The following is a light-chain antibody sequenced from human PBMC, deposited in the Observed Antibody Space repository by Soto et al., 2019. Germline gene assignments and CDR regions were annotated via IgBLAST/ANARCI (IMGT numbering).Light chain of an antibody. CDR1: QSVSTN. CDR3: QQYTDRPPWT. J-gene: IGKJ1*01. CDR2: GAS. V-gene: IGKV3-15*01. Sequence: EIVMTQSPATMYVSPGERATLSCRASQSVSTNLAWYQQKPGQAPRLLIYGASANATDIPDRFSGSGSGTEFTLNIISLQSDDFAVYYWQQYTDRPPWTFGQGTKVDVK.